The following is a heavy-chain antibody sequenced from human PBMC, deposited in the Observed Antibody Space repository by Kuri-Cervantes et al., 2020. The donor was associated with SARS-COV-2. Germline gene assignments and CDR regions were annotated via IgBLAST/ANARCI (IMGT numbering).Heavy chain of an antibody. CDR2: ITWGGGAT. D-gene: IGHD6-13*01. V-gene: IGHV3-43*01. CDR3: ARGPYGSSRFDY. Sequence: GESLKIPCAASGFTFDDYTMHWVRQAPGKGLEWVSLITWGGGATYYADSLKGRFTISRDNSKNTLYLQMNSLRAEDTAVYYCARGPYGSSRFDYWGQGTLVTVSS. CDR1: GFTFDDYT. J-gene: IGHJ4*02.